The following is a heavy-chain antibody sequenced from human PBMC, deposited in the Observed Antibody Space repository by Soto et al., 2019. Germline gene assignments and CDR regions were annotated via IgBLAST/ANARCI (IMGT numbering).Heavy chain of an antibody. Sequence: SETLSLTCTVSGDSITSGSYWGWIRQPPGEGPEWIASIYHGGTTFYNPSLKSRVSISVDSSKNQFSLSLTSVTAADTATYYCARVHVMVVAGSTFDYWGPGTLVTVSS. J-gene: IGHJ4*03. D-gene: IGHD6-19*01. CDR3: ARVHVMVVAGSTFDY. CDR2: IYHGGTT. CDR1: GDSITSGSY. V-gene: IGHV4-38-2*02.